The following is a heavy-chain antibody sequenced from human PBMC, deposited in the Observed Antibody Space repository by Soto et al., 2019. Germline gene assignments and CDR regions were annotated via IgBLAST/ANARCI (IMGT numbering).Heavy chain of an antibody. D-gene: IGHD6-6*01. CDR3: AREGAAPYSYYGMDV. CDR1: GGSISSGGYF. Sequence: QVQLQESGPGLVKPSQTLSLTCTVSGGSISSGGYFWSWIRQHPGKGLEWIGFIYYSGSTYYNPSIKSRVTVSVDTSKNQFSLKLSSVKAADTAVYYCAREGAAPYSYYGMDVWCQGTTVTVYS. J-gene: IGHJ6*02. CDR2: IYYSGST. V-gene: IGHV4-31*03.